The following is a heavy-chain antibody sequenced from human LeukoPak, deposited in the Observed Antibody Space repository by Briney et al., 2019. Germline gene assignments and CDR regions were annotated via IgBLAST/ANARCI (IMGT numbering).Heavy chain of an antibody. V-gene: IGHV1-2*02. J-gene: IGHJ4*02. CDR1: GYTFTGYY. CDR2: INPNSGGT. D-gene: IGHD3-22*01. CDR3: ARWGEAYDSSGYYYYFDY. Sequence: ASVKVSCKASGYTFTGYYMHWVRQAPGQGLEWMGWINPNSGGTNYAQKFQGRVTMTRDTSISTAYMELSRLRSDDTAVYYCARWGEAYDSSGYYYYFDYWGQGTLVTVSS.